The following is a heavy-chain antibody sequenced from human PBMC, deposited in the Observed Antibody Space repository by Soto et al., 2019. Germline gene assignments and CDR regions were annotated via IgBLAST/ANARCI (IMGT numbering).Heavy chain of an antibody. CDR1: GDSISSYY. V-gene: IGHV4-59*08. D-gene: IGHD5-12*01. Sequence: SETLSLTCTVSGDSISSYYWSWIRQPPGKGLEWIGYIYYSGSTNYNPSLKSRVTISVDTSKNQFSLKLSSVTAADTAVYYCARHSIVATYKGRHYFDYWGQGTLVTVSS. CDR2: IYYSGST. CDR3: ARHSIVATYKGRHYFDY. J-gene: IGHJ4*02.